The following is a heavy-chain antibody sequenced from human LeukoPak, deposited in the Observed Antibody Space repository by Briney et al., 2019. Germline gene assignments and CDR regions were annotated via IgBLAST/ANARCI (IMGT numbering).Heavy chain of an antibody. CDR2: IYYSGST. Sequence: PSETLSLTCTVSSGSISSGGYYWSWIRQHPGKGLEWIEYIYYSGSTYYNPSLKSRVTISVDTSKNQFSLKLSSVTAADTAVYYCARDKGSGSYYTYYYYGMDVWGQGTTVTVSS. CDR1: SGSISSGGYY. J-gene: IGHJ6*02. CDR3: ARDKGSGSYYTYYYYGMDV. D-gene: IGHD3-10*01. V-gene: IGHV4-31*03.